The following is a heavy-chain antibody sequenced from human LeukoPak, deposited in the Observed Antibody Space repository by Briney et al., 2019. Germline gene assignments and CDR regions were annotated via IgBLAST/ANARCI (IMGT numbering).Heavy chain of an antibody. Sequence: SETLSLTCTVSGGSISSYYWSWIRQPAGKGLEWIGRIYTSGSTNYNPSLKSRVTISVDTSKNQFSLKLSSVTAADTAVYYCVGVVTSPDAFDIWGRGTMVTVSS. J-gene: IGHJ3*02. CDR3: VGVVTSPDAFDI. CDR1: GGSISSYY. D-gene: IGHD2-21*02. V-gene: IGHV4-4*07. CDR2: IYTSGST.